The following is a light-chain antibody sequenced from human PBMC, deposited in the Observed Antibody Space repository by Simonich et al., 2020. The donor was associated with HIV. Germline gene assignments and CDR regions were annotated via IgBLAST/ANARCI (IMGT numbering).Light chain of an antibody. CDR3: QQYYSSPFT. Sequence: DIVMTQSPDSLAVSLGERATINCKSSQSGLYNSNNKNYFSWYQQKPGQPPKLLIYWASTRESGVPDRFSGSGSGTDFTLTISSLQAEDVAVYYCQQYYSSPFTFGPGTKVDIK. CDR1: QSGLYNSNNKNY. J-gene: IGKJ3*01. CDR2: WAS. V-gene: IGKV4-1*01.